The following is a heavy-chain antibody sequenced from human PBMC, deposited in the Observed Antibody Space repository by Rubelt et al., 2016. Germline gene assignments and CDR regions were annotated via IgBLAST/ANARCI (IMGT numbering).Heavy chain of an antibody. CDR3: ARVIAAAGEYYLDY. CDR2: ISGSGGST. V-gene: IGHV3-23*01. D-gene: IGHD6-13*01. J-gene: IGHJ4*02. Sequence: GKGLEWVSAISGSGGSTYYADSVKGRFTISRDNSKNTLYLQMNSLRAEDTAVYYCARVIAAAGEYYLDYWGQGTLVTVSS.